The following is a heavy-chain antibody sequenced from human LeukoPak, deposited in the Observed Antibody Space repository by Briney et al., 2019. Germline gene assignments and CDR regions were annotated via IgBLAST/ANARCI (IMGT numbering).Heavy chain of an antibody. CDR1: VDSISGYF. CDR2: IYDSGST. D-gene: IGHD3-16*01. CDR3: ARDRRGTTPWIWYFDL. Sequence: SETLSLTCAVSVDSISGYFWSWIRQPPGKGLEWIGYIYDSGSTNYDPSLRSRVTISVDTSKNQFSLKLSSVTAADTAVYYCARDRRGTTPWIWYFDLWGRGTLVTVS. V-gene: IGHV4-59*01. J-gene: IGHJ2*01.